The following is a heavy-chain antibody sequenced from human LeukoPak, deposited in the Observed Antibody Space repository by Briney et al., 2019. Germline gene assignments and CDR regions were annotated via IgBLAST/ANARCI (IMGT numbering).Heavy chain of an antibody. CDR3: ARRSGSYVYFDY. V-gene: IGHV1-69*10. CDR2: IIPMFGVA. Sequence: ASVKVSCKASGGTFSNYAISWVRQAPGQGLERMGGIIPMFGVANYAQKFQGRVTITADTSTSTAYMELRSLRSDDTAVYYCARRSGSYVYFDYWGQGTLVTVSS. J-gene: IGHJ4*02. D-gene: IGHD1-26*01. CDR1: GGTFSNYA.